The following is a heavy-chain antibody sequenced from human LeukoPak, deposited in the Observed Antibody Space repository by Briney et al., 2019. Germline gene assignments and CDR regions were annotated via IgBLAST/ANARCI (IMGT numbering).Heavy chain of an antibody. CDR3: ARDPGGSQGYYFDY. V-gene: IGHV3-7*01. Sequence: PGGSLRLSCAASGFTFSSYWMSWVRQAPGKGLEWVANIKQDGSEKYYVDSVKGRFTISRDNAKNSLYLQMNSLRAEDTAVYYCARDPGGSQGYYFDYWGQGTLVTVSS. D-gene: IGHD1-26*01. CDR2: IKQDGSEK. CDR1: GFTFSSYW. J-gene: IGHJ4*02.